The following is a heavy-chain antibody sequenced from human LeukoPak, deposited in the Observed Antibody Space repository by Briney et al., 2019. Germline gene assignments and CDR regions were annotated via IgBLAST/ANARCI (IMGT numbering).Heavy chain of an antibody. D-gene: IGHD2-2*02. J-gene: IGHJ4*02. CDR3: ARDEVRYCSSSGCYTFDY. CDR2: ISYDGSNK. Sequence: PGGSLRLSCAAPGFTFSSYAMHWVRQAPGKGLEWVAVISYDGSNKYYADSVKGRFTISRDNSKNTLYLQMNSLRAEDTAMYFCARDEVRYCSSSGCYTFDYWGQGTLVTVSS. CDR1: GFTFSSYA. V-gene: IGHV3-30-3*01.